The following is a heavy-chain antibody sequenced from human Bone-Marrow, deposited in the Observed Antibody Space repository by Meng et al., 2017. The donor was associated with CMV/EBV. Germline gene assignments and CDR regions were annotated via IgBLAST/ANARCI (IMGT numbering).Heavy chain of an antibody. V-gene: IGHV3-30*02. Sequence: GGSLRLSCAASGFTFSSYGMHWVRQAPGKGLEWVSFIRSDESKKYYADSVKGRFTISRDNAKNTLYLQMNSLRAEDTAVYYCARDVYCSSTSCYIKGTFYYYYGMDVWGQGTTVTVSS. CDR2: IRSDESKK. J-gene: IGHJ6*02. CDR3: ARDVYCSSTSCYIKGTFYYYYGMDV. CDR1: GFTFSSYG. D-gene: IGHD2-2*02.